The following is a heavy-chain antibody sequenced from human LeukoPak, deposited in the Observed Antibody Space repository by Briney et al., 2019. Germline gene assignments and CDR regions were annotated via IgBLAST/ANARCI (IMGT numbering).Heavy chain of an antibody. CDR3: ARVGYYDSSGYFDY. Sequence: SETLSLTCTVSGDSISNYYWSWIRQPPGKGLEWIGYVSYSGSTNYNPSLKSRVTISVDTSKNQFSLKLSSVTAADTAVYYCARVGYYDSSGYFDYWGQGTLVTVSS. D-gene: IGHD3-22*01. J-gene: IGHJ4*02. V-gene: IGHV4-59*01. CDR1: GDSISNYY. CDR2: VSYSGST.